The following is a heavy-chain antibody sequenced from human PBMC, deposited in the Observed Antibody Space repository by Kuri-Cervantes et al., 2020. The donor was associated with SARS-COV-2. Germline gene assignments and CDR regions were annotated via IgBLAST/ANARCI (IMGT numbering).Heavy chain of an antibody. CDR2: IYYSGST. J-gene: IGHJ6*02. Sequence: SETLSLTCTVSGGSISSGGYYWSWIRQHPGKGLEWIGYIYYSGSTYYNPSLKSRVTISVDTSKNQFSLKLSSVTAADAAVYYCARAYSNYVFGYYYYGMDVWGQGTTVTVSS. CDR1: GGSISSGGYY. V-gene: IGHV4-31*03. D-gene: IGHD4-11*01. CDR3: ARAYSNYVFGYYYYGMDV.